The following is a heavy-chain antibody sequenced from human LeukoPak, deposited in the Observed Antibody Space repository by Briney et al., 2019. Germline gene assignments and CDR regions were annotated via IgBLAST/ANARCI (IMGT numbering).Heavy chain of an antibody. D-gene: IGHD5-12*01. J-gene: IGHJ4*02. CDR1: GYTFTSYY. V-gene: IGHV1-46*03. CDR3: ATTGVVMSGFAEGSFDY. CDR2: INPSGGST. Sequence: ASVKVSCKASGYTFTSYYMHWVRQAPGQGLEWMGIINPSGGSTSYAQKFQGRVTTTRDTSTSTVYMELSSLRSEDTAVYYCATTGVVMSGFAEGSFDYWGQGTLVTVSS.